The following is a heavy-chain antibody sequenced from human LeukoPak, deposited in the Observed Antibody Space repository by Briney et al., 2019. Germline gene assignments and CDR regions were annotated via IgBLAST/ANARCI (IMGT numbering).Heavy chain of an antibody. CDR2: LYYSGST. J-gene: IGHJ6*03. Sequence: SETLSLPCTVSGGSISRGDYSWSWIPPPPGKGLEWIGYLYYSGSTYYNPSLKSRVTISVDTSKTQFSLKLSSVTAADTAVYDCARAIFGVVRYYYYMDVWGKGTTVTVSS. CDR1: GGSISRGDYS. CDR3: ARAIFGVVRYYYYMDV. D-gene: IGHD3-3*01. V-gene: IGHV4-30-4*08.